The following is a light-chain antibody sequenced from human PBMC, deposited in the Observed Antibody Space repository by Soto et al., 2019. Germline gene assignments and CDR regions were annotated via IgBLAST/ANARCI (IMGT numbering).Light chain of an antibody. CDR2: GAS. V-gene: IGKV3-15*01. CDR3: QQYNNWPPA. CDR1: QSVSGN. Sequence: EIVMAQSPATLSVSPGERATLSCRASQSVSGNLAWYQQKPGQAPRLLIYGASTRATGIPARFSGSGSGTEFTLTISSLHSEYFAVYYCQQYNNWPPAFGQGTTVEI. J-gene: IGKJ1*01.